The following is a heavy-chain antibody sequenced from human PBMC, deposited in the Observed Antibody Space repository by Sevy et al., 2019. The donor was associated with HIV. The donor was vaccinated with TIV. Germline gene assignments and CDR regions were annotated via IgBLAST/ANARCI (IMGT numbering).Heavy chain of an antibody. J-gene: IGHJ5*02. CDR3: ARSPIAASGAKFDT. D-gene: IGHD3-16*01. CDR2: VYSSGSS. CDR1: GDSIRRSVDY. Sequence: SETLSLTCTVSGDSIRRSVDYWGWIRQPPEKGLEWIGSVYSSGSSYSNPSFKSRVTMSIDTSRNLFSLKLTSVTAADTALYYCARSPIAASGAKFDTWGPGTLVTVSS. V-gene: IGHV4-39*01.